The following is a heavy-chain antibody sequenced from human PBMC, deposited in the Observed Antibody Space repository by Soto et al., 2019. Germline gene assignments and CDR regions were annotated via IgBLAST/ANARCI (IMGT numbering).Heavy chain of an antibody. CDR1: GGSISSYY. J-gene: IGHJ4*02. D-gene: IGHD5-18*01. CDR3: ARDRGYSYGGIDY. CDR2: IYYSGST. Sequence: PSETLSLTCTVSGGSISSYYWSWIRQPPGKGLEWIGYIYYSGSTNCNPSLKSRVTISVDTSKNQFSLKLSSVTAADTAVYYCARDRGYSYGGIDYWGQGTLVTVSS. V-gene: IGHV4-59*01.